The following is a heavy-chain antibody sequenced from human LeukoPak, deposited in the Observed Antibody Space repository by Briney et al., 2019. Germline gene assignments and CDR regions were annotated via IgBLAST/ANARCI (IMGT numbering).Heavy chain of an antibody. CDR3: ARDWYSSSWYYFDY. V-gene: IGHV3-33*01. J-gene: IGHJ4*02. Sequence: GRSLSLSCAASGFTFSSYGMHWVRQAPGKGLEWVAVIWYDGSNKYYADSVKGRFTISRDNSKNTLYLQMNSLRAEDTAVYYCARDWYSSSWYYFDYWGQGTLVTVSS. CDR1: GFTFSSYG. CDR2: IWYDGSNK. D-gene: IGHD6-13*01.